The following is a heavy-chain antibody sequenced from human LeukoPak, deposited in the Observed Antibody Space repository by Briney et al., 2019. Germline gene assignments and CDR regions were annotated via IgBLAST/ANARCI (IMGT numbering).Heavy chain of an antibody. V-gene: IGHV4-38-2*01. J-gene: IGHJ4*02. CDR2: IYHSGST. Sequence: SETLSLTCAVSGYSISSGYCWGWIRQPPGKGLEWIGSIYHSGSTYYNPSLKSRVTISVDTSKNQFSLKLSSVTAADTAVYYCARGIAEYSYGYVPLYYFDYWGQGTLVTVSS. CDR3: ARGIAEYSYGYVPLYYFDY. CDR1: GYSISSGYC. D-gene: IGHD5-18*01.